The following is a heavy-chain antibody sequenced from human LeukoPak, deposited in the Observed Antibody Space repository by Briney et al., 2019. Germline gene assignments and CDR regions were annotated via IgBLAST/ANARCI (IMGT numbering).Heavy chain of an antibody. J-gene: IGHJ6*03. Sequence: SVKVSCKASGGTFSSYAISWVRQAPGQGLEWMGGIIPIFGTANYAQKFQGRVTITADESTSTAYMELSSLRSEDTAVYYCARGDRAHYYYYYMDVWGKGTTVTISS. CDR2: IIPIFGTA. CDR1: GGTFSSYA. CDR3: ARGDRAHYYYYYMDV. D-gene: IGHD3-22*01. V-gene: IGHV1-69*13.